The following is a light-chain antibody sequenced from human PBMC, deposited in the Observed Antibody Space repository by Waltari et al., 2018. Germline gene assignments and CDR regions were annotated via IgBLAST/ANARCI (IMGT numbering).Light chain of an antibody. J-gene: IGLJ1*01. CDR3: SSYTTSSAPGV. V-gene: IGLV2-14*01. CDR1: DSDVGAYDF. Sequence: QSALTQPASVSGSPGQSITISCPVTDSDVGAYDFFSWYQQHPGKAPHLIIYEVSNRPSGISNRFSASKSGNTASLTISGLQAEDEADYYCSSYTTSSAPGVFGTGTRVTVL. CDR2: EVS.